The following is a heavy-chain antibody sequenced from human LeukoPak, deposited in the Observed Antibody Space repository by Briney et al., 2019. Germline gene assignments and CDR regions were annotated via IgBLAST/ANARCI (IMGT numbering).Heavy chain of an antibody. CDR2: INPNSGGT. Sequence: GASVKVSCKASGYTFTGYYMHWVRQAPGQGLEWMGWINPNSGGTNYAQKFQGRVTMTRDTSISTAYMELSRLRSDDTAVYYGARGANYDYVWGSYRPQLELDYWGQGTLVTVSS. V-gene: IGHV1-2*02. D-gene: IGHD3-16*02. CDR3: ARGANYDYVWGSYRPQLELDY. J-gene: IGHJ4*02. CDR1: GYTFTGYY.